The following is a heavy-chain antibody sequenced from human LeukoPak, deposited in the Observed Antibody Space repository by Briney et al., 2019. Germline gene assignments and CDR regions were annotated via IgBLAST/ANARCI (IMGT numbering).Heavy chain of an antibody. D-gene: IGHD4-17*01. Sequence: PGGSLRLSCAASGFTVSSNYMSWVRQAPGKGLEWVSGISWNSGSIGYADSVKGRFTISRDNAKNSLYLQMNSLRAEDTALYYCAKDLLPSTTWDAFDIWGQGTMVTVSS. CDR1: GFTVSSNY. J-gene: IGHJ3*02. CDR3: AKDLLPSTTWDAFDI. CDR2: ISWNSGSI. V-gene: IGHV3-9*01.